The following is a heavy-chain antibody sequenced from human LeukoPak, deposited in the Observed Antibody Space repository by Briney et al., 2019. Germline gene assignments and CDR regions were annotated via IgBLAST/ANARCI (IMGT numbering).Heavy chain of an antibody. CDR3: ARDSPPAYCSSGSCYFDS. V-gene: IGHV4-61*02. CDR2: TYTSGST. J-gene: IGHJ4*02. CDR1: GGSISSKSYY. D-gene: IGHD2-15*01. Sequence: PSQTLSLTCTVSGGSISSKSYYWSWIRQPAGKGLEWIGRTYTSGSTDYNPSLKSRVTISRDTSKNEFSLILSSLTAADTAVYYCARDSPPAYCSSGSCYFDSWGQGTLVTVSS.